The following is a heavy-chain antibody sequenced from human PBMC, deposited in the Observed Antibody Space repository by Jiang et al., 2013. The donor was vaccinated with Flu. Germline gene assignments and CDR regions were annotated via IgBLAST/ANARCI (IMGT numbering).Heavy chain of an antibody. CDR3: ATQLVRGIAVAALPDH. V-gene: IGHV1-24*01. CDR2: FDPEDGET. CDR1: GYTLTELS. Sequence: EVKKPGASVKVSCKVSGYTLTELSMHWVRQAPGKGLEWMGGFDPEDGETIYAQKFQGRVTMTEDTSTDTAYMELSSLRSEDTAVYYCATQLVRGIAVAALPDHWGQGTLVTVSS. J-gene: IGHJ4*02. D-gene: IGHD6-19*01.